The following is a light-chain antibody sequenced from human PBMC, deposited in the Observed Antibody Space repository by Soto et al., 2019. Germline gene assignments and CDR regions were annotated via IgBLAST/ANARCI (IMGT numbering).Light chain of an antibody. CDR1: QDISNY. CDR2: DAS. J-gene: IGKJ4*01. V-gene: IGKV1-33*01. CDR3: QQTYRTPLT. Sequence: DIRMTQSPSSLSASVGDRVTITCQASQDISNYLNWYQQTPGKAPKLLIYDASNLETGVPSRFSGSGSGTDFTLTISSLHPEDFATYSCQQTYRTPLTFGGGTKVDIK.